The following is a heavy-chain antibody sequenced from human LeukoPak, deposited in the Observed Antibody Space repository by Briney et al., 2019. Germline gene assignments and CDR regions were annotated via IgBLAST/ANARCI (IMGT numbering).Heavy chain of an antibody. J-gene: IGHJ4*02. CDR3: ARGRVYCSGGSCYERIFGY. CDR2: INHIGST. V-gene: IGHV4-34*01. Sequence: KPSETLSLTCAVYGGSFSGYYWSWIRQPPGKGLEWIGEINHIGSTNYNPSLKSRVTISVDTSKNQFSLKLSSVHAADTAVYYCARGRVYCSGGSCYERIFGYWGQGTLVTVSS. CDR1: GGSFSGYY. D-gene: IGHD2-15*01.